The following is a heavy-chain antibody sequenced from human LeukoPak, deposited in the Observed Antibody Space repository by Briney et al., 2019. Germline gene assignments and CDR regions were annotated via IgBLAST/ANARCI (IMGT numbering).Heavy chain of an antibody. CDR3: AKFATSSSKNTELDY. Sequence: GGSLRLSCAASGFTFSSYAMSWVRQAPGKGLEWVSAISGSGGSTYYADSVKGRFTISRDNSKNTLYLQMNSPGAEDTAVYYCAKFATSSSKNTELDYWGQGTLVTVSS. V-gene: IGHV3-23*01. J-gene: IGHJ4*02. D-gene: IGHD6-6*01. CDR2: ISGSGGST. CDR1: GFTFSSYA.